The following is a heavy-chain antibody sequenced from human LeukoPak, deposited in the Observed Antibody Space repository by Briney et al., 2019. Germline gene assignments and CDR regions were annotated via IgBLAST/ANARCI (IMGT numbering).Heavy chain of an antibody. CDR2: IIPLFGIA. Sequence: SVKVSCKSSGGTFSSYGISWVRQAPGQGLVWMGRIIPLFGIANYAQKFQGGVTITADKSTSTAYMDLSSLRSEDTAVYYCARDERDTAMDPGTIDIWGQGTMVTVSS. V-gene: IGHV1-69*04. J-gene: IGHJ3*02. D-gene: IGHD5-18*01. CDR3: ARDERDTAMDPGTIDI. CDR1: GGTFSSYG.